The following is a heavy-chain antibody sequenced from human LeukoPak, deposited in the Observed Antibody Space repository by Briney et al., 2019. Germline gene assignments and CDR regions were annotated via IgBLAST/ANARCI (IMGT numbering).Heavy chain of an antibody. V-gene: IGHV3-33*01. CDR3: ARASGPFDY. CDR2: IWNDGSNK. CDR1: GFSFSTYG. J-gene: IGHJ4*02. Sequence: GGSLRLSCVASGFSFSTYGMHWVRQAPGEGLEWVAVIWNDGSNKYYADSVKGRFTISRDNSKNTLYLQMNSLRAEDAAAYYCARASGPFDYWGQGTLVTVSS.